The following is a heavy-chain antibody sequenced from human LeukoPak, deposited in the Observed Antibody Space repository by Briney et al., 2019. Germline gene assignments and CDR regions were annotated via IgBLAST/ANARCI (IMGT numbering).Heavy chain of an antibody. D-gene: IGHD6-13*01. CDR1: GYTFTSYG. J-gene: IGHJ6*03. V-gene: IGHV1-18*01. CDR3: ASSKWSAGGDYYHYMDV. CDR2: ISGYNGNT. Sequence: ASVKVSCKASGYTFTSYGISWVRQAPGQRLEWMGWISGYNGNTKYAQKFQGRVTMTTDTSTSTGYMELRSLRSDDTAVYYCASSKWSAGGDYYHYMDVWGKGTTVTVSS.